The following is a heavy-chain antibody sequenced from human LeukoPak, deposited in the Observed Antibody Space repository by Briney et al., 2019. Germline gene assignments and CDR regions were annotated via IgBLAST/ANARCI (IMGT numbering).Heavy chain of an antibody. J-gene: IGHJ4*02. V-gene: IGHV1-2*02. D-gene: IGHD6-13*01. CDR3: ARGSIAAAGSFDY. CDR2: INPKTGGT. CDR1: GDTFTGYY. Sequence: ASVKVSCKASGDTFTGYYLHWVRQAPGQGLEWMGWINPKTGGTKYAQKFQGRVTMTRDTSITTAYMDLRSLRSDDTAAYYCARGSIAAAGSFDYWGQGTLVTVSS.